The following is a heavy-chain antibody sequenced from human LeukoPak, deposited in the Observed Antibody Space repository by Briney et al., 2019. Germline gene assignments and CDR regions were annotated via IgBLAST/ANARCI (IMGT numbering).Heavy chain of an antibody. J-gene: IGHJ4*02. D-gene: IGHD4-17*01. V-gene: IGHV3-9*03. CDR1: GFTFDDYA. Sequence: PGGSLRLSCAASGFTFDDYAMHWVRQAPGKGLEWVSGISWNSGRIGYADSVKGRFTISRDNAKNSLYLQMNSLRAEDMALYYCAKDIGYGDYALDYWGQGTLVTVSS. CDR2: ISWNSGRI. CDR3: AKDIGYGDYALDY.